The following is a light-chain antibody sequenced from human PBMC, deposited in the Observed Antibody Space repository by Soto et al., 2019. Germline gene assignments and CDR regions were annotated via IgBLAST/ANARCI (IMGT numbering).Light chain of an antibody. CDR1: QSISNSY. Sequence: EIVLTQSPGTLSLSPGERATLSCRASQSISNSYLAWYQQKPGQAPRLLIYGASSRATGIPARFSGSGSGTEFTLTIRSVQSEDFAVYYCQQYNDWPPITFGQGTRLEIK. V-gene: IGKV3-20*01. J-gene: IGKJ5*01. CDR2: GAS. CDR3: QQYNDWPPIT.